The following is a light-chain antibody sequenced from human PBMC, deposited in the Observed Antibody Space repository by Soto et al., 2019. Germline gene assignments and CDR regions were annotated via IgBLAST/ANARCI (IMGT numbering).Light chain of an antibody. CDR1: SSDVGGYNY. Sequence: QSALTQPASVCGSPGQSITISCTRTSSDVGGYNYVSWYQQHPGKAPKLMIYEVSNRPSGVSNRFSGSKSGNTASLTISGLQAEDEANYYCSSYTSSNTVVFGGGTKLTVL. V-gene: IGLV2-14*01. CDR3: SSYTSSNTVV. J-gene: IGLJ2*01. CDR2: EVS.